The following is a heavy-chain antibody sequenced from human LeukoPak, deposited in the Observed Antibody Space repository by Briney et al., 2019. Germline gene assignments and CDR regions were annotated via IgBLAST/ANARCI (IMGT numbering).Heavy chain of an antibody. CDR1: GSSDSVSA. Sequence: GGSVRPSYPPSGSSDSVSAKGSVRQAPGKGLEWLSAISGSDGSTYYADSVKGRFTISRDNSKNTLYLQMISLRDEDRAVYYCVKDPVQGYSSRWYNYLDYRVQGTLVTVSS. CDR3: VKDPVQGYSSRWYNYLDY. V-gene: IGHV3-23*01. CDR2: ISGSDGST. J-gene: IGHJ4*02. D-gene: IGHD6-19*01.